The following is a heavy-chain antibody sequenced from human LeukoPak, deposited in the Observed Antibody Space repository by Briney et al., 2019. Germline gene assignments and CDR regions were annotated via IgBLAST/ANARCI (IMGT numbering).Heavy chain of an antibody. CDR1: EFTFSSYW. Sequence: PGGSLRLSCAASEFTFSSYWMSWVRQAPGKGLEWVANIKQDGSEKYYVDSVKGRFTISRDNAKNSLYLQMNSLRAEDTAVYYCARHVVGVGFDYWGQGTLVTVSS. V-gene: IGHV3-7*01. D-gene: IGHD3-22*01. CDR3: ARHVVGVGFDY. CDR2: IKQDGSEK. J-gene: IGHJ4*02.